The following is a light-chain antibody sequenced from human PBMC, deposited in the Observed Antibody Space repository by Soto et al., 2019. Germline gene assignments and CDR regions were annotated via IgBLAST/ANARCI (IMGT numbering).Light chain of an antibody. V-gene: IGKV1-12*01. J-gene: IGKJ3*01. CDR1: QGISSW. Sequence: DIQMTQSPSSVSASVGDRVTITCRASQGISSWLAWYQQKPRKAPNLLIYAASSLQSGVPSRFNGSGYGTDYPLTISSLQPSEFANYYYQQTNSIPFTFGPGNKVYI. CDR3: QQTNSIPFT. CDR2: AAS.